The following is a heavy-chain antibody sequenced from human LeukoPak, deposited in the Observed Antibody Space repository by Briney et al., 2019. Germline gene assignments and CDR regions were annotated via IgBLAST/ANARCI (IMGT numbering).Heavy chain of an antibody. Sequence: GGSLRLSCAASGFTFSSYGMHWVRQAPGKGLEWVAVISYDGSNKYYADSVKGRFTISRDNSMNTLYLQMNSLRAEDTAVYYCAKDASGYPNYFDYWGQGTLVTVSS. CDR3: AKDASGYPNYFDY. CDR2: ISYDGSNK. D-gene: IGHD3-3*01. V-gene: IGHV3-30*18. J-gene: IGHJ4*02. CDR1: GFTFSSYG.